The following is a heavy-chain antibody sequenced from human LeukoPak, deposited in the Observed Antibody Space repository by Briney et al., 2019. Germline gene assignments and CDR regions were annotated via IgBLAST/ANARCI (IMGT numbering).Heavy chain of an antibody. V-gene: IGHV3-7*01. CDR3: ARALGVEMATRSDY. CDR2: IKQDGSEK. Sequence: GGSLRLSCAASGFTFSDYYMSWVRQAPGKWLEWVANIKQDGSEKYYVDSVKGRFTISRDNAKNSLYLQMNSLRAEDTAVYYCARALGVEMATRSDYWGQGTLVTVSS. CDR1: GFTFSDYY. D-gene: IGHD5-24*01. J-gene: IGHJ4*02.